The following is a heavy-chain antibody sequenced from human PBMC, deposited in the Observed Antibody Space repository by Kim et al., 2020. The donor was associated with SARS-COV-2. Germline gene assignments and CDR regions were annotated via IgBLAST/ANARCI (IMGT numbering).Heavy chain of an antibody. CDR3: ARDPGGYNWNYARFDAFDI. CDR1: GGSISSSSSY. Sequence: SETLSLTCTVSGGSISSSSSYWGWIRQPPGKGLEWIGSIYYSGSAYYNPSLKGRFTVSVDTSKNQFSLKLSSVTAADTAVYYCARDPGGYNWNYARFDAFDIWGQGKMVPVSS. CDR2: IYYSGSA. J-gene: IGHJ3*02. V-gene: IGHV4-39*01. D-gene: IGHD1-7*01.